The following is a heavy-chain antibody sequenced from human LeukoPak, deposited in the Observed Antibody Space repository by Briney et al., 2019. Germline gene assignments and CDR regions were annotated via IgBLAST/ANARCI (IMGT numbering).Heavy chain of an antibody. CDR1: GGSFSGYY. CDR3: ARAAAPPHSFDY. D-gene: IGHD6-13*01. V-gene: IGHV4-34*01. CDR2: INHSGST. Sequence: SETLSLTCAVYGGSFSGYYWSWIRQPPGKGLEWIGEINHSGSTNYNPPLKSRVTISVDTSKNQFSLKLSSVTAADTAVYYCARAAAPPHSFDYWGQGTLVTVSS. J-gene: IGHJ4*02.